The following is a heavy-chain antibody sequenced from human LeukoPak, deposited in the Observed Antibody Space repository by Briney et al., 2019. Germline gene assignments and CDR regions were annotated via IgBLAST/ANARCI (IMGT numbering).Heavy chain of an antibody. CDR1: GFTFSSYW. Sequence: PGGSLRLSCAASGFTFSSYWMSWVRQAPGKGLEWVANIKQDGSEKYYVDSVKGRFTISRDNAKNSLYLQMNSLRAEDTAVYYCAREYRVAVAGTVVWWDYYYYYMDVWGKGTTVTVSS. J-gene: IGHJ6*03. CDR3: AREYRVAVAGTVVWWDYYYYYMDV. D-gene: IGHD6-19*01. CDR2: IKQDGSEK. V-gene: IGHV3-7*01.